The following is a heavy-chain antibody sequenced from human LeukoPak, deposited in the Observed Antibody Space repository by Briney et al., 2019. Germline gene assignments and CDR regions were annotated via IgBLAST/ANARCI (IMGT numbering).Heavy chain of an antibody. V-gene: IGHV4-61*05. J-gene: IGHJ4*02. CDR2: IYYSGST. Sequence: SETLSLTCTVSGGSISSSSYYWGWIRQPPGKGLEWIAYIYYSGSTNYNPSLESRVAISVDTSKNQFSLKLDSVTAADTAVYYCARLQATVSIHAYFDFWGQGTLVTVSS. D-gene: IGHD4-17*01. CDR1: GGSISSSSYY. CDR3: ARLQATVSIHAYFDF.